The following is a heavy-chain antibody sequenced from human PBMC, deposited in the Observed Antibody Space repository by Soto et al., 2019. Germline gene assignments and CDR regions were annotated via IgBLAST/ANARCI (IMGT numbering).Heavy chain of an antibody. CDR3: ARDTLFNWFNP. D-gene: IGHD2-21*01. J-gene: IGHJ5*02. CDR1: GLRFSGYW. CDR2: IDNDGSVT. Sequence: GGSLRLSCAASGLRFSGYWMHWVRQSPGKGLVWVSRIDNDGSVTNYADSVEGRFTISRDDAKNTVYLQMNSLRVEDTAVYYCARDTLFNWFNPWGQGILVTVSS. V-gene: IGHV3-74*01.